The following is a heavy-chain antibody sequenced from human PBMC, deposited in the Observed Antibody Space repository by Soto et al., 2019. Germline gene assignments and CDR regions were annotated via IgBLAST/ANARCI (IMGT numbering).Heavy chain of an antibody. V-gene: IGHV3-74*01. CDR3: TSGRLEPFDF. CDR1: GFTFGKYW. J-gene: IGHJ4*02. CDR2: INDYATTI. D-gene: IGHD1-1*01. Sequence: EVQLVESGGGLLQPGGSLRLSCAASGFTFGKYWMHWVRQAPGKGLVWVSRINDYATTINYADSVKGRFTISRDNAKNTLYLQLNSLKVEDTAVYYCTSGRLEPFDFWGQGALVTVSS.